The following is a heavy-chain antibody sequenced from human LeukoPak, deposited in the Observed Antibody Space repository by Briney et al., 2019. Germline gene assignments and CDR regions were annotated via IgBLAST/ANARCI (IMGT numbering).Heavy chain of an antibody. CDR1: GFTVSSNY. D-gene: IGHD6-13*01. CDR2: IYSGGST. Sequence: GGSLRLSCAASGFTVSSNYMSWVRQAPGKGLEWVSVIYSGGSTYYADSVKGRFTISRDNSKNTLYLQMNSLRAEDTAVYYCARDSIAAAGSHDYWGQGTLVTVSS. CDR3: ARDSIAAAGSHDY. J-gene: IGHJ4*02. V-gene: IGHV3-66*01.